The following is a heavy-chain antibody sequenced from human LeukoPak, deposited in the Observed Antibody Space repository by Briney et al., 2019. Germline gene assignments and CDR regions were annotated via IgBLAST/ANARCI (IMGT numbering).Heavy chain of an antibody. Sequence: SETLSLTCTVSGGSISSYYWSWIRQPPGKGLEWIGEINHSGSTNYNPSLKSRVTISVDTSKNQFSLKLSSVTAADTAVYYCARGPDIVVVPAAILFDYWGQGTLVTVSS. J-gene: IGHJ4*02. CDR2: INHSGST. V-gene: IGHV4-34*01. CDR3: ARGPDIVVVPAAILFDY. D-gene: IGHD2-2*01. CDR1: GGSISSYY.